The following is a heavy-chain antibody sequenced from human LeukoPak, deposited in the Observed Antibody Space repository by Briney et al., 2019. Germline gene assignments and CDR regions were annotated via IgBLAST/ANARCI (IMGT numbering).Heavy chain of an antibody. J-gene: IGHJ4*02. Sequence: GGSPRLSCAASEFTFSSYAMHWVRQAPGKGLEWVAAISFDGNNEYYADSVKGRFTISRDNSKNTLYLQMNSLRAEDTAVYYCANIIRKYTSGYYYFDYWGQGTLVTVSS. D-gene: IGHD6-25*01. V-gene: IGHV3-30-3*01. CDR1: EFTFSSYA. CDR3: ANIIRKYTSGYYYFDY. CDR2: ISFDGNNE.